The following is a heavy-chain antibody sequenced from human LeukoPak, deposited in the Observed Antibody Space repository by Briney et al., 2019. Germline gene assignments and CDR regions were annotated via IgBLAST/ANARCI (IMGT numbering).Heavy chain of an antibody. CDR3: AREMTTVTTRKYNWFDP. CDR1: GGTFSSYA. CDR2: IIPIFGTA. Sequence: EASVKVSCKASGGTFSSYAISWVRQAPGQGLEWMGGIIPIFGTANYAQKFQGRVTITADESTSTAYMELSSLRSEDTAVYYCAREMTTVTTRKYNWFDPWGQGTLVTVSS. V-gene: IGHV1-69*13. D-gene: IGHD4-17*01. J-gene: IGHJ5*02.